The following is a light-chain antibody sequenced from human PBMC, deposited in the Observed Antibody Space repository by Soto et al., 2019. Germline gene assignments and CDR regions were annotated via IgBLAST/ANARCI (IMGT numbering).Light chain of an antibody. CDR2: DAS. CDR1: QRISSY. Sequence: EIVLTQSPATLSLSPGERATLSCRASQRISSYLDCYQQKRGQAPRLLIYDASKMATGIPARFSGSGSGTDFTHTISSLDPEDFAVYYCQQRSNLPITFGHGTRLEIK. V-gene: IGKV3-11*01. J-gene: IGKJ5*01. CDR3: QQRSNLPIT.